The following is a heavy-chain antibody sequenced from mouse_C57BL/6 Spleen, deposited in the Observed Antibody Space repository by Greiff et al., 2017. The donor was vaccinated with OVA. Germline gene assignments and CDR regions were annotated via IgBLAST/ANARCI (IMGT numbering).Heavy chain of an antibody. CDR3: ARDPGYFDV. Sequence: EVKLMESGGGLVKPGGSLKLSCAASGFTFSSYAMSWVRQTPEKRLEWVATISDGGSYTYYPDNVKGRFTISRDNAKNNLYLQMSHLKSEDTAMYYCARDPGYFDVWGTGTTVTVSS. CDR2: ISDGGSYT. J-gene: IGHJ1*03. V-gene: IGHV5-4*01. CDR1: GFTFSSYA.